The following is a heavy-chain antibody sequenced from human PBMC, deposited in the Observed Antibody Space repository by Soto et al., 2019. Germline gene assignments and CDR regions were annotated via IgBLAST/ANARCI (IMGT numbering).Heavy chain of an antibody. CDR3: AREDILGVRSFDY. CDR2: VSTSGSLK. J-gene: IGHJ4*02. V-gene: IGHV3-48*03. D-gene: IGHD3-9*01. CDR1: GFSLSIYE. Sequence: QHGWSLRLSCAASGFSLSIYEMNLVLQTPGKGLEWLAYVSTSGSLKNYADSVKGRFTISRDNTKNAVYLQMNSLRDEDTAVYYCAREDILGVRSFDYWGQGTVVTVSS.